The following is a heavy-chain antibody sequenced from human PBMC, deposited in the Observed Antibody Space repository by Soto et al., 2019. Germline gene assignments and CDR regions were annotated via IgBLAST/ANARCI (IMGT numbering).Heavy chain of an antibody. V-gene: IGHV1-46*01. CDR3: ASKNCSGGSCPMGNWFDP. J-gene: IGHJ5*02. Sequence: GASVKVSCKASGYTFTSYYMHWVRQAPGQGLEWMGIINPSGGSTSYAQKFQGRVTMTRDTSTSTVYMELSSLRSEDTAVYYCASKNCSGGSCPMGNWFDPWGQGTLVTVSS. D-gene: IGHD2-15*01. CDR1: GYTFTSYY. CDR2: INPSGGST.